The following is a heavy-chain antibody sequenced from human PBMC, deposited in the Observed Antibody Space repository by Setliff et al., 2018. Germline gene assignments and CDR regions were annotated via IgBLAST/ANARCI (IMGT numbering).Heavy chain of an antibody. CDR1: GGSISDNGYF. V-gene: IGHV4-39*07. Sequence: LSLTCTVPGGSISDNGYFWCWVRQPPGKGLEWIGNIYFGGNTYFNPSFKSRVTMSIDTSNSQFSLKLSSVTAADTAIYYCARDASASDGRNAFDIWGQGTMVTVSS. D-gene: IGHD1-26*01. CDR2: IYFGGNT. CDR3: ARDASASDGRNAFDI. J-gene: IGHJ3*02.